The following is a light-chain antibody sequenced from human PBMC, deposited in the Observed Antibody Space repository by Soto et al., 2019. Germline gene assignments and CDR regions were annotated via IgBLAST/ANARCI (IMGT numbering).Light chain of an antibody. CDR2: DAS. CDR1: QSVSIN. Sequence: EIVMTQSPGTLSVSPGERATLSCRASQSVSINLAWYQQKPGQAPRLLIYDASTRATGIPARFSGSGSGTEFTLTISSLQPDDFATYYCQHYNSYSEAFGQGTKVDI. CDR3: QHYNSYSEA. J-gene: IGKJ1*01. V-gene: IGKV3D-15*01.